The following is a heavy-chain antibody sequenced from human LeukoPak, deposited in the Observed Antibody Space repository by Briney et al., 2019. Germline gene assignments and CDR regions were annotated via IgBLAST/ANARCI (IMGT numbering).Heavy chain of an antibody. V-gene: IGHV4-59*12. D-gene: IGHD2-15*01. CDR3: ARVPKRVPYGGNRVDWFDP. J-gene: IGHJ5*02. Sequence: PSETLSLTCTVSGGSISSYYWSWIRQPPGKGLEWIGYIYYSGSTNYNPSLKSRVTISVDTSKNQFSLRLSSVTAADTAVYYCARVPKRVPYGGNRVDWFDPWGQGTLVTVSS. CDR1: GGSISSYY. CDR2: IYYSGST.